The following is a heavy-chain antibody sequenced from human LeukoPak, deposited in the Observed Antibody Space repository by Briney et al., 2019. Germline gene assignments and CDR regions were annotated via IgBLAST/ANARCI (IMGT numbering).Heavy chain of an antibody. Sequence: GGSLRLSCAASGFSFSSYGMHWVRQAPGKGLEWVAVIWYDGSNKFYADSVKGRFTISRDNSKDTLYLQMTSLRAEDTAVYYCARPLITMVRVYGMDVWGQGTTVAVSS. D-gene: IGHD3-10*01. J-gene: IGHJ6*02. CDR2: IWYDGSNK. V-gene: IGHV3-33*01. CDR3: ARPLITMVRVYGMDV. CDR1: GFSFSSYG.